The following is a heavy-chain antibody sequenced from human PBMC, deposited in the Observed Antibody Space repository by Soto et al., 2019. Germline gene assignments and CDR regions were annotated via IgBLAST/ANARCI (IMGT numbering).Heavy chain of an antibody. CDR1: GFTFNNYA. J-gene: IGHJ4*02. CDR2: IRNSGGFT. CDR3: AKGQEGVVPAAMGYYFDY. V-gene: IGHV3-23*01. Sequence: PGGSLRLSCAASGFTFNNYAMNWVRQAPGKGLEWVSAIRNSGGFTYYADSVKGRFTISRDNSKNTLYLHMNSLRAEDTALYYCAKGQEGVVPAAMGYYFDYWGQGTLVTVSS. D-gene: IGHD2-2*01.